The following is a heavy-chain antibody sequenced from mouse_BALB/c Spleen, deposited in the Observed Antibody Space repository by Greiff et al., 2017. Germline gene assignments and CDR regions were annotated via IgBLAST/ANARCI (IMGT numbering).Heavy chain of an antibody. CDR3: ARAEIYDGYYGFAY. J-gene: IGHJ3*01. D-gene: IGHD2-3*01. CDR2: ISSGGST. CDR1: GFTFSSYA. V-gene: IGHV5-6-5*01. Sequence: EVNLVESGGGLVKPGGSLKLSCAASGFTFSSYAMSWVRQTPEKRLEWVASISSGGSTYYPDSVKGRFTISRDNARNILYLQMSSLRSEDTAMYYCARAEIYDGYYGFAYWGQGTLVTVSA.